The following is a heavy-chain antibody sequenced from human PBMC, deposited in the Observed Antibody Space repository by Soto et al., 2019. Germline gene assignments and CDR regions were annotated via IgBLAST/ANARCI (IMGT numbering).Heavy chain of an antibody. V-gene: IGHV5-51*01. CDR1: GNSFTSYW. D-gene: IGHD4-17*01. Sequence: PXESLKVSSKRSGNSFTSYWSGWVLQMPGKGLEWMGIIYPGGSDTRYSPSFQGQVTISADKSISTAYLQWSRLKASDTAMYYCARENTVNKDYYYGMDVWAQGTTVTVPS. CDR2: IYPGGSDT. CDR3: ARENTVNKDYYYGMDV. J-gene: IGHJ6*02.